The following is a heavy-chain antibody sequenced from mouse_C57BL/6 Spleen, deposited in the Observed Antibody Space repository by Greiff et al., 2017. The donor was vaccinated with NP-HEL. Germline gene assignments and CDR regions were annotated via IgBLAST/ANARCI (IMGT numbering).Heavy chain of an antibody. CDR1: GYSITSGYY. D-gene: IGHD2-3*01. CDR2: ISYDGSN. CDR3: ARWDDGYFYFDY. J-gene: IGHJ2*01. V-gene: IGHV3-6*01. Sequence: EVQLQQSGPGLVKPSQSLSLTCSVTGYSITSGYYWNLIRQFPVNKLKWMGYISYDGSNNYNPSLKTRISITRDTTKNQFFLKLNSVTTEDTATYYCARWDDGYFYFDYWGQGTTLTVSS.